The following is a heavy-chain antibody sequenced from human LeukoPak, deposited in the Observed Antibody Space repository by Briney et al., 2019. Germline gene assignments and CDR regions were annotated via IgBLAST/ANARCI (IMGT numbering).Heavy chain of an antibody. CDR2: INPNLGLP. J-gene: IGHJ4*02. CDR3: ARGPSTVSSFYEH. Sequence: GASVKVSCKASGGTYSSYSISWVRQAPGQGLEWVGRINPNLGLPSHTQKLQGRVTITAVKSTRTVYMELSSLRSEDTAVYYCARGPSTVSSFYEHWGQGTLVTVSS. D-gene: IGHD3-3*02. CDR1: GGTYSSYS. V-gene: IGHV1-69*04.